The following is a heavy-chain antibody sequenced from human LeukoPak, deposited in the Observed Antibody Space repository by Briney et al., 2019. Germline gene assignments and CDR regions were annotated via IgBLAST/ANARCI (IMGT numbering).Heavy chain of an antibody. V-gene: IGHV1-8*01. Sequence: ASVKVSCKASGHTLTSYDINWVRQATGQGLEWMGWMNPNSGNTGYAQKFQGRVTMTRNTSISTAYMELSSLRSEDTAVYYCARGMTSSWYGLWTSYYYYGMDVWGQGTTVTVSS. J-gene: IGHJ6*02. D-gene: IGHD6-13*01. CDR3: ARGMTSSWYGLWTSYYYYGMDV. CDR1: GHTLTSYD. CDR2: MNPNSGNT.